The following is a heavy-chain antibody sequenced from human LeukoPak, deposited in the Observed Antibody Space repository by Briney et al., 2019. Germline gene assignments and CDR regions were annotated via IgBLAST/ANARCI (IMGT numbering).Heavy chain of an antibody. D-gene: IGHD4-17*01. CDR1: GYTFTSYD. V-gene: IGHV1-69*05. CDR3: ARDLSFDYGDYASAFDI. Sequence: GASVKVSCKASGYTFTSYDINWVRQATGQGLEWMGRIIPIFGTANYAQKFQGRVTITTDESTSTAYMELSSLRSEDTAVYYCARDLSFDYGDYASAFDIWGQGTMVTVSS. J-gene: IGHJ3*02. CDR2: IIPIFGTA.